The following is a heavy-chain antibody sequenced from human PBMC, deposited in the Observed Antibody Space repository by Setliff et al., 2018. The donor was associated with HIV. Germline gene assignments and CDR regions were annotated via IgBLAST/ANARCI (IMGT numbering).Heavy chain of an antibody. CDR1: SGSFSGYY. CDR2: INHSGST. J-gene: IGHJ4*02. V-gene: IGHV4-34*01. D-gene: IGHD6-19*01. Sequence: PSETLSLTCAVYSGSFSGYYWSWIRQPPGKGLEWIGEINHSGSTNYNPSLKSRVTISIDTSKNQFPVKLNFVTAADTAVYYCAREQWLVTRGYFDSWGQGIMVTVSS. CDR3: AREQWLVTRGYFDS.